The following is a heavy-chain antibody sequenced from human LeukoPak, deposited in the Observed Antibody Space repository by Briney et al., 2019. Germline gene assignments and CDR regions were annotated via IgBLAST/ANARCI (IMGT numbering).Heavy chain of an antibody. CDR2: ISSSSSTI. Sequence: PGGSLRLSCAASGFTFSNYNINWVRQAPGKGLEWLSYISSSSSTIYYAHSVKGRFTISRDNAKNSLYLQMNSLRDEDTAVNYCARGVIAANPDAFDIWGQGTMVTVSS. CDR1: GFTFSNYN. D-gene: IGHD2-15*01. V-gene: IGHV3-48*02. J-gene: IGHJ3*02. CDR3: ARGVIAANPDAFDI.